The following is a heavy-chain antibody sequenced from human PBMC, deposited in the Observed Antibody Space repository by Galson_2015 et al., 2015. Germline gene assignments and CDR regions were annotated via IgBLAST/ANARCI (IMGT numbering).Heavy chain of an antibody. CDR2: TYYRSKWKN. J-gene: IGHJ4*02. D-gene: IGHD6-19*01. V-gene: IGHV6-1*01. CDR1: GDSVSSRSAA. Sequence: CAVSGDSVSSRSAAWNWIRQSPSRGLEWLGRTYYRSKWKNDYAVSVKGRITINPDTSKNQFSLQLNSVTPDDTAVYYCARNSGWLDYWGQGTLVTVSS. CDR3: ARNSGWLDY.